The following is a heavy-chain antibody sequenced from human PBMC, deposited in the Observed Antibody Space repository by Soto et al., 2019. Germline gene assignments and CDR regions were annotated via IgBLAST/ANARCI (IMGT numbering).Heavy chain of an antibody. Sequence: QVQRVQSGAEVKKPGSSVKVSCKASGGTFSSYAISWVRQSPGQGLEWVGGIIPIFGTANYAQKCQGRVKITADESTSTASMELSILRSEDTAVYYCARDRYYGSGSYPGVWGQGTTVTVSS. CDR2: IIPIFGTA. D-gene: IGHD3-10*01. CDR1: GGTFSSYA. J-gene: IGHJ6*02. V-gene: IGHV1-69*01. CDR3: ARDRYYGSGSYPGV.